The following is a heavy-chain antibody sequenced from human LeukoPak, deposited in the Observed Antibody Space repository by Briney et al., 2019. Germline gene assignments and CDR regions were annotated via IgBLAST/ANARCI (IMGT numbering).Heavy chain of an antibody. Sequence: ASVKVSCKASGGTFSSYAISWVRQAPGQGLEWMGRIIPILGIANYAQKFQGRVTMTRNTSISTAYMELSSLRSEDTAVYYCAGTTVTTKARWGMDVWGQGTTVTVSS. V-gene: IGHV1-69*04. D-gene: IGHD4-17*01. CDR2: IIPILGIA. CDR3: AGTTVTTKARWGMDV. CDR1: GGTFSSYA. J-gene: IGHJ6*02.